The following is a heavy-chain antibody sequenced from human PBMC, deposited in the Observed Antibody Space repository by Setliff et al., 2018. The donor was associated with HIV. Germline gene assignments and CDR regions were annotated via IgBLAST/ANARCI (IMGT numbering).Heavy chain of an antibody. Sequence: ASVKVSCKASGYTFTGYYVHWVRQAPGQGPEWMGWINPNSGGTNYAQKFQGRVTMTRDTSISTAYMELSRLRSDDTAVYYCARRERTRGWYVKTYYYYYMDVWGKGTTVTVSS. D-gene: IGHD6-19*01. CDR2: INPNSGGT. V-gene: IGHV1-2*02. CDR1: GYTFTGYY. CDR3: ARRERTRGWYVKTYYYYYMDV. J-gene: IGHJ6*03.